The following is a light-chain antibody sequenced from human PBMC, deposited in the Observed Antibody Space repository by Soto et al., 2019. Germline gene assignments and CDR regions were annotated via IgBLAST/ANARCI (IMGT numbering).Light chain of an antibody. CDR2: DVN. V-gene: IGLV2-14*01. J-gene: IGLJ2*01. CDR3: SSSTTTNTVL. Sequence: QSALTQPASVSGSPGQSITISCTGSSSDVGVSNLVSWYQQQPNKAPKLLISDVNHRLSGVSNRFSGSKSGNTASLTISGLQAEDEADYYCSSSTTTNTVLFGGGTKLTVL. CDR1: SSDVGVSNL.